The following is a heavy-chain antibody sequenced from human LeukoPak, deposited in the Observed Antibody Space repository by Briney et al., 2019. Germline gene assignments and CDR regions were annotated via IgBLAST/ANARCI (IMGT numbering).Heavy chain of an antibody. D-gene: IGHD6-13*01. CDR2: ISAYNGNT. CDR3: ARVRVRIAAAGTCWFDP. V-gene: IGHV1-18*01. Sequence: ASVKVSCKASGYTFTSYGISWVRQAPGQGLEWMGWISAYNGNTNYAQKLQGRVTMTTDTSTSTAHMGRSRLRSDDTAVYDCARVRVRIAAAGTCWFDPWGQGTLVTVSS. CDR1: GYTFTSYG. J-gene: IGHJ5*02.